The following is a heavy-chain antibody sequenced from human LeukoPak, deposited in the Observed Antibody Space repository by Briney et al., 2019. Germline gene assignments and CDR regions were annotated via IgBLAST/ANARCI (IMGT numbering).Heavy chain of an antibody. J-gene: IGHJ4*02. D-gene: IGHD4-17*01. V-gene: IGHV3-15*01. CDR3: AAVSVDYGASSFDF. CDR1: GFTFRNAC. Sequence: KTGGSLRLSCAATGFTFRNACISEFRQAPGKGLEWVGRIKSKTDGGTTDYAEPVKGRFTISRDDSKKTLYLQMNSLKTEDTALYYCAAVSVDYGASSFDFWGQGTLVTVSS. CDR2: IKSKTDGGTT.